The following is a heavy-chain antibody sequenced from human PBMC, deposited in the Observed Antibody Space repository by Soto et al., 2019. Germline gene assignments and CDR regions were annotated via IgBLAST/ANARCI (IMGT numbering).Heavy chain of an antibody. V-gene: IGHV4-39*01. Sequence: SDTLSLTCTVSGGSISSSSYYWGWIRQPPGKGLEWIGSIYYSGSTYYNPSLKSRVTISVDTSKNQFSMKLSSVTAADTAVYYCARLDSPYYYGMDVWGQGTTVTVSS. CDR3: ARLDSPYYYGMDV. J-gene: IGHJ6*02. CDR1: GGSISSSSYY. CDR2: IYYSGST.